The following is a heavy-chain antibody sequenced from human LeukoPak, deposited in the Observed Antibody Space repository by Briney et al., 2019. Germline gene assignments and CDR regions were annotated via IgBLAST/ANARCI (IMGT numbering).Heavy chain of an antibody. D-gene: IGHD3-22*01. Sequence: SETLSLTCTVSGGSISSYYWSWIRQPAGKGLEWIGRIYTSGSTNYNPSLKSRVTMSVDTSKNQFSLKLTSVTAADTAVYYCARLVVITTFDWFDPRGQGTLVTVSS. CDR2: IYTSGST. CDR3: ARLVVITTFDWFDP. J-gene: IGHJ5*02. CDR1: GGSISSYY. V-gene: IGHV4-4*07.